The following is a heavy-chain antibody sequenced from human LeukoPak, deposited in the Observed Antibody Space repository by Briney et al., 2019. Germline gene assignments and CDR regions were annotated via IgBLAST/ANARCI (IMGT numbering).Heavy chain of an antibody. D-gene: IGHD6-25*01. J-gene: IGHJ4*02. CDR3: ARDLASRAADPGDY. V-gene: IGHV4-39*07. CDR1: GFTVSSNS. CDR2: IYYSGST. Sequence: GSLRLSCTVSGFTVSSNSMSWVRQAPGKGLEWIGSIYYSGSTYYNPSLKSRVTISVDTSKNQFSLKLSSVTAADTAVYYCARDLASRAADPGDYWGQGTLVTVSS.